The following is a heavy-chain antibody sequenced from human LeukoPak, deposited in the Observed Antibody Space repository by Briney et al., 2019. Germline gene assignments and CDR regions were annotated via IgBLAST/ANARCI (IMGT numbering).Heavy chain of an antibody. CDR1: GFTFTSSA. D-gene: IGHD1-1*01. V-gene: IGHV1-58*02. Sequence: SVKVSCKASGFTFTSSAMQWVRQARGQRLEWIGWIVVGSGNTNYAQKFLERVTITWDMSTSTAYMELSSLRSEDTAVYYCAAGTILFDYFDYWGQGTLVTVSS. CDR2: IVVGSGNT. J-gene: IGHJ4*02. CDR3: AAGTILFDYFDY.